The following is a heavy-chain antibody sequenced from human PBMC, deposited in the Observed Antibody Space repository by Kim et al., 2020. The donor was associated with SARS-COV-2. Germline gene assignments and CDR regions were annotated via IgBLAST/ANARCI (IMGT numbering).Heavy chain of an antibody. CDR2: IYYSGST. J-gene: IGHJ6*02. CDR1: GGSISSGGYY. CDR3: ARVLLLVYGMDV. V-gene: IGHV4-31*03. D-gene: IGHD2-15*01. Sequence: SETLSLTCTVSGGSISSGGYYWSWIRQHPGKGLEWIGYIYYSGSTYYNTSLKSRVTISVDTSKNQFSLKLSSVTAADTAVYYCARVLLLVYGMDVWGQGTTVTVSS.